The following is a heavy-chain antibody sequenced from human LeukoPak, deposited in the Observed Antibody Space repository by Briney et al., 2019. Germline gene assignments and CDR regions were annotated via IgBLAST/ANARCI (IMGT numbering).Heavy chain of an antibody. D-gene: IGHD3-10*01. Sequence: GGSLRLSCAASGFTFSSYWMHWVRQVPGKGLVWVSRINCDGSSTSYADSVKGRFTIPRDNAKNTLYVQRNSLRAEDTAVYCCSTGSGHAFDIGGRGTMVTVSS. J-gene: IGHJ3*02. CDR1: GFTFSSYW. CDR2: INCDGSST. V-gene: IGHV3-74*01. CDR3: STGSGHAFDI.